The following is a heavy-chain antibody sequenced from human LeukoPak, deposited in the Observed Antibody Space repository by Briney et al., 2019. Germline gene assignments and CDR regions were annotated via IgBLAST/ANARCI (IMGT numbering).Heavy chain of an antibody. D-gene: IGHD3-10*01. CDR2: IYPNNGAT. CDR3: ARDGPAQMVEFDN. Sequence: ASVKVSCKASGYTFSGSGWYLYWLRQAPGQGLECLGWIYPNNGATSYAQKFQGRVAMTRDTSVSTAYMELSRLRPDDTAVYFCARDGPAQMVEFDNWGQGALVTVSS. CDR1: GYTFSGSGWY. J-gene: IGHJ4*02. V-gene: IGHV1-2*02.